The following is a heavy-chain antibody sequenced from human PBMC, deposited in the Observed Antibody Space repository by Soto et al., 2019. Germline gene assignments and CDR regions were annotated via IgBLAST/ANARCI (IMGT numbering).Heavy chain of an antibody. CDR1: GGTFSSYA. J-gene: IGHJ4*02. V-gene: IGHV1-69*13. CDR3: AIFIAARPFDY. D-gene: IGHD6-6*01. CDR2: IIPIFGTA. Sequence: GASVKVSCKASGGTFSSYAISWVLQAPGQGLEWMGGIIPIFGTANYAQKFQGRVTITADESTSTAYMELSSLRSEDTAVYYCAIFIAARPFDYWGQGTLVTVSS.